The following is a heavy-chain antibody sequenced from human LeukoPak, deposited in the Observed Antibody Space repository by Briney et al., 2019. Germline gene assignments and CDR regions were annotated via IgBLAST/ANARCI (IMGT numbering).Heavy chain of an antibody. J-gene: IGHJ6*02. CDR2: ISAYNGNT. Sequence: ASVKVSCKASGYTFTSYGISWERQAPGQGLEWMGWISAYNGNTNYAQKLQGRVTMTTDTSTSTAYMELRSLRSDDTAVYYCARDRYSSNLYYYYYGMDVWGQGTTVTVSS. V-gene: IGHV1-18*01. CDR3: ARDRYSSNLYYYYYGMDV. D-gene: IGHD6-13*01. CDR1: GYTFTSYG.